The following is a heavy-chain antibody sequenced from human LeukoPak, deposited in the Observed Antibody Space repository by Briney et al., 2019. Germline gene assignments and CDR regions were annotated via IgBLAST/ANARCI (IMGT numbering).Heavy chain of an antibody. J-gene: IGHJ5*02. Sequence: ASVKVSCKASGYTFTSYGISWVRQAPGQGLEWMGWISAYNGNTNYAQKLQGRVTMTTDTSTSTAYMELRSLRSDDTAVYYCARAPSYSSGRYSWFDPWGQGTLVTVSS. CDR3: ARAPSYSSGRYSWFDP. D-gene: IGHD6-19*01. V-gene: IGHV1-18*01. CDR2: ISAYNGNT. CDR1: GYTFTSYG.